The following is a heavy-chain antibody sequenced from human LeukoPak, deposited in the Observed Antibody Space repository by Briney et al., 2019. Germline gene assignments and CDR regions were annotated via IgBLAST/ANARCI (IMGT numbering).Heavy chain of an antibody. Sequence: PSETLSLTCTVSGGSISSYYWSWIRQPPGKGLEWIGYIYYSGSTNYNPSLKSRVTISVDTSKNQFSLRLSSVTAADTAVYYCASNKGQWLFSDWGQGTLVTASS. V-gene: IGHV4-59*08. CDR1: GGSISSYY. D-gene: IGHD6-19*01. J-gene: IGHJ4*02. CDR2: IYYSGST. CDR3: ASNKGQWLFSD.